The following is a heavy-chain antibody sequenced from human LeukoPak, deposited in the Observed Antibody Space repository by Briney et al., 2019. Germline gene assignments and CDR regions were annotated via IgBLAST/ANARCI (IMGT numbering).Heavy chain of an antibody. Sequence: QPGGSLRLSCAASGFTFSNCWMNWVRQAPGKGLEWVANIKQDGSKKYYVDSVKGRFTISRDNAKNSLYLQMNSLRAEDTAVYYCARHLGSVSEYDVFNIWGQGTMVTVSS. CDR3: ARHLGSVSEYDVFNI. D-gene: IGHD5/OR15-5a*01. CDR1: GFTFSNCW. V-gene: IGHV3-7*01. J-gene: IGHJ3*02. CDR2: IKQDGSKK.